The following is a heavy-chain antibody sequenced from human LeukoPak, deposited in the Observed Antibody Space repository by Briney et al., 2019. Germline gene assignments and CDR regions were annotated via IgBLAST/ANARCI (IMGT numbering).Heavy chain of an antibody. Sequence: GASVKVSCTASGYTFTSYGISWVRQAPGQGLEWMGWISAYNGNTNYAQKLQGRVTMTTDTSTSTAYMELRSLRSDDTAVYYCARVAPRITIFGVVTPFGYYGMDVWGQGTTVTVSS. CDR1: GYTFTSYG. CDR2: ISAYNGNT. J-gene: IGHJ6*02. V-gene: IGHV1-18*01. CDR3: ARVAPRITIFGVVTPFGYYGMDV. D-gene: IGHD3-3*01.